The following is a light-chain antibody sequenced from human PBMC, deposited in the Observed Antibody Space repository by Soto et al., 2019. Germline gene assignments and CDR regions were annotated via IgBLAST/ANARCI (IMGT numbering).Light chain of an antibody. Sequence: DIQMTQSLSTLSASVVDRVTITCRASQSISSWLAWYQQKPGKAPKLLIYKASSLESGVPSRFSGSGSGTEFTLTISSLQPDDFATYYCQHYNSYSEAFGQGTKVDIK. CDR3: QHYNSYSEA. CDR2: KAS. CDR1: QSISSW. J-gene: IGKJ1*01. V-gene: IGKV1-5*03.